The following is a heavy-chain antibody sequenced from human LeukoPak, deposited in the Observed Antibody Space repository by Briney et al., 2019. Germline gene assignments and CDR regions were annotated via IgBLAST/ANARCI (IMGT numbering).Heavy chain of an antibody. CDR2: IYPGDSDT. Sequence: GESLKISCKGSGYSFTSYWIGWVRQMPGKGLEWMGIIYPGDSDTRYSPSFQDQVTISADKSVSTAYLQWSSLKASDSAMYYCARVTVTNSYYFEYWGQGTLVTVSS. V-gene: IGHV5-51*01. D-gene: IGHD4-11*01. CDR3: ARVTVTNSYYFEY. CDR1: GYSFTSYW. J-gene: IGHJ4*02.